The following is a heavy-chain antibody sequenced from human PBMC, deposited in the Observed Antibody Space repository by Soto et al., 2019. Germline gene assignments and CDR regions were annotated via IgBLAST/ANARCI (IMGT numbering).Heavy chain of an antibody. CDR2: INYRGST. V-gene: IGHV4-31*03. J-gene: IGHJ4*02. CDR1: GCSMSSGDYY. CDR3: ARDAPGAAPY. Sequence: QVQLQESGPGLVKPSQTLSLTCTVSGCSMSSGDYYWNWIRQHPEKGLEWIGYINYRGSTFYNPSLKSRLTISVDTSKNQFPLKLTSVTAADTAMYYCARDAPGAAPYWGQGTLVTVSS. D-gene: IGHD6-13*01.